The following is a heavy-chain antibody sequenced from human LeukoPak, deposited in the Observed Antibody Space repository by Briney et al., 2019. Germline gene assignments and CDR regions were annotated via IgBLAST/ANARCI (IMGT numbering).Heavy chain of an antibody. V-gene: IGHV3-23*01. Sequence: PGGSLRLSCAASGFTFSSYGMSWVRQAPGKGLEWVSAISGSGGSTYYADSVKGRFTISRDNSKNTLYLQMNSLRAEDTAVYYCAKVGWFGISYYYYYYMDVWGKGTTVTVSS. J-gene: IGHJ6*03. CDR3: AKVGWFGISYYYYYYMDV. CDR2: ISGSGGST. D-gene: IGHD3-10*01. CDR1: GFTFSSYG.